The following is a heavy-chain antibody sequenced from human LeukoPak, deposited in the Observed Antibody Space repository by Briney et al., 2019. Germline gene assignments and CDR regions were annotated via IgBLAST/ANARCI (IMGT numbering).Heavy chain of an antibody. CDR2: ISSSGSTI. Sequence: QPGGSLRLSCAASGFTFSSYEMNWVRQAPGKGLEWVSYISSSGSTIYYADSVRGRFTISRDNAKNSLYLQMNSLRAEDTAVYYCARGRWTPVDYWGQGTLVTVSS. J-gene: IGHJ4*02. CDR1: GFTFSSYE. D-gene: IGHD3/OR15-3a*01. CDR3: ARGRWTPVDY. V-gene: IGHV3-48*03.